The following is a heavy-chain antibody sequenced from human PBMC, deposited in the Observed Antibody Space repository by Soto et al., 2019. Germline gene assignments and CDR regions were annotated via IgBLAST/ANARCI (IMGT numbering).Heavy chain of an antibody. CDR1: RYTFPSYC. D-gene: IGHD3-10*01. J-gene: IGHJ4*02. CDR3: ASSTYYYGSGSFHFDY. CDR2: ISAYNGNT. V-gene: IGHV1-18*04. Sequence: ASVKVSFLASRYTFPSYCISWLRQAPGQGLEWMGRISAYNGNTNYAQKLQGRVTMTTDTSTSTAYMELRSLRSDDTAVYSCASSTYYYGSGSFHFDYWGQGTLVTVSS.